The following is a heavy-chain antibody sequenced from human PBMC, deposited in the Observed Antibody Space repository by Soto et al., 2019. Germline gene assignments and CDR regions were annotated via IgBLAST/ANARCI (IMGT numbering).Heavy chain of an antibody. CDR3: ARASGTTHRGYGMDV. Sequence: EVQLVESGGGLVKPGGSLRLSCAASGFTFSSYSMNWVRQAPGKGLEWVSSISSSSSYIYYADSVKGRSTISRDNAKNSLDLQMNSLRAEDTAVYYCARASGTTHRGYGMDVWGQGTTVTVSS. J-gene: IGHJ6*02. CDR1: GFTFSSYS. D-gene: IGHD1-1*01. CDR2: ISSSSSYI. V-gene: IGHV3-21*01.